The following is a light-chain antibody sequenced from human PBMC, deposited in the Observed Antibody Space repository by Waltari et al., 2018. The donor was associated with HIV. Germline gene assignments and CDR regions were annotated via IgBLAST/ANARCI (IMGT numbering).Light chain of an antibody. V-gene: IGLV2-23*02. J-gene: IGLJ2*01. Sequence: QSALTQPASVSGSSGQSITIPCTGTSSDVGRYTLVSWYQHHPHKAPQVVIYEVTKRPSGVSNRFSGSKSGNTASLTISGLQAEDESDYYCCSYAGSRGVVFGGGTKLTVL. CDR1: SSDVGRYTL. CDR2: EVT. CDR3: CSYAGSRGVV.